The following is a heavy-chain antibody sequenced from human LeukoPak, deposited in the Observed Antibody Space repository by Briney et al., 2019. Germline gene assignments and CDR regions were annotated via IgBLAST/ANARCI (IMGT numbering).Heavy chain of an antibody. CDR1: AFTFSSYG. Sequence: PGGSLRLSCAASAFTFSSYGMHWVRQAPGKGLEWVAFIRYDGSNKYYADSVKGRFTVPRDNSKNTLFLQMNSLRAEDTAVYYCARLHVKFYCSGGSCYPGHWGQGTLVTVSS. V-gene: IGHV3-30*02. CDR3: ARLHVKFYCSGGSCYPGH. D-gene: IGHD2-15*01. CDR2: IRYDGSNK. J-gene: IGHJ4*02.